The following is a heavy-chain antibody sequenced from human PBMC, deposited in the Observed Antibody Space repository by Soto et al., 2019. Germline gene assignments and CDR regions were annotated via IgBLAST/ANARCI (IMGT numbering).Heavy chain of an antibody. CDR2: ISYYGANK. D-gene: IGHD3-16*01. CDR3: AKPYCIFNRCFDNWFDP. Sequence: GGSLRLSCAASGFTFSSYGIHWVRQAPGKGLEWVALISYYGANKYYADSVKGRFTISRDNSKNTLYLQMNSLRPEDTAVYYCAKPYCIFNRCFDNWFDPWGQGTLVTVS. J-gene: IGHJ5*02. CDR1: GFTFSSYG. V-gene: IGHV3-30*18.